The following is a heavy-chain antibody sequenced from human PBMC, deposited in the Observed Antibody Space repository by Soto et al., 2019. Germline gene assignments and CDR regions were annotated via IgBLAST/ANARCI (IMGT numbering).Heavy chain of an antibody. CDR2: IIPLLGTT. D-gene: IGHD5-18*01. CDR3: ARLDSTMITFDY. Sequence: QVQLVQSGAEVKKPGSSVKISCKTSGDSFKNYAIGWVRQVPGQGLEWTGSIIPLLGTTNYARIFEGRVTITADKSTTTVYMELGSLRSEDTAVYYCARLDSTMITFDYWGQGTLVTVSS. CDR1: GDSFKNYA. V-gene: IGHV1-69*06. J-gene: IGHJ4*02.